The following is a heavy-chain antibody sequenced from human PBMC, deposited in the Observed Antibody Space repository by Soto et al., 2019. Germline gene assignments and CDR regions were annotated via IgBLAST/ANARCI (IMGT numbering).Heavy chain of an antibody. Sequence: QVQLQESGPGLVKPSETLSLTCTVSGGAISSYYWSWIRQPPGKGLEWLGYIYYSGSTNYNPSLKWRVTISVDQSKNQFSLKLSSVTAADTAVYYGARHLGRSFSGGSCYMFDYWGQGTLVTVSS. CDR1: GGAISSYY. CDR2: IYYSGST. J-gene: IGHJ4*02. V-gene: IGHV4-59*08. D-gene: IGHD2-15*01. CDR3: ARHLGRSFSGGSCYMFDY.